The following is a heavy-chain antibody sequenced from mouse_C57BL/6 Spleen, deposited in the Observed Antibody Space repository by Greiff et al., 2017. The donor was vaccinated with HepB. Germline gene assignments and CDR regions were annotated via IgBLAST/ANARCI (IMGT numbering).Heavy chain of an antibody. V-gene: IGHV1-26*01. Sequence: EVQLQQSGPELVKPGASVKISCKASGYTFTDYYMNWVKQSHGKSLEWIGDINPNNGGTSYNQKFKGKATLTVDKSSSTAYMELRSLTSEDSAVYYCAREEYDYDWYFDVWGTGTTVTVSS. D-gene: IGHD2-4*01. J-gene: IGHJ1*03. CDR1: GYTFTDYY. CDR2: INPNNGGT. CDR3: AREEYDYDWYFDV.